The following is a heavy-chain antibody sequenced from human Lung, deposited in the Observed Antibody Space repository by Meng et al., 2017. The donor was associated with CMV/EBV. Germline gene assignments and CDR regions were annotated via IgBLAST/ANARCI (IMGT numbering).Heavy chain of an antibody. D-gene: IGHD3-3*01. Sequence: SETLSLXCTVSGGSISSSSYYWGWIRQPPGKGLEWIGSIYYSGSTYYNPSLKSRVTISVDTSKNQFSLKLSSVTAADTAVYYCASTNYDFWSGYWRGNFDDWXQGTLVTVSS. CDR3: ASTNYDFWSGYWRGNFDD. V-gene: IGHV4-39*07. CDR2: IYYSGST. CDR1: GGSISSSSYY. J-gene: IGHJ4*02.